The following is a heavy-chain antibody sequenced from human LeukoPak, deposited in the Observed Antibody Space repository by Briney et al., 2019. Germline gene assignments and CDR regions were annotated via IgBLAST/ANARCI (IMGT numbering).Heavy chain of an antibody. Sequence: ASVKVSCKASGYTFTSYGISWVRQAPGQGLEWMGWISAYNGNTNYAQKLQGRVTMTTDTSTSTAYMELRSLRSDDTAVYYCARDRARGVVAATGDYWGQRTLVTVSS. CDR3: ARDRARGVVAATGDY. J-gene: IGHJ4*02. V-gene: IGHV1-18*01. D-gene: IGHD2-15*01. CDR2: ISAYNGNT. CDR1: GYTFTSYG.